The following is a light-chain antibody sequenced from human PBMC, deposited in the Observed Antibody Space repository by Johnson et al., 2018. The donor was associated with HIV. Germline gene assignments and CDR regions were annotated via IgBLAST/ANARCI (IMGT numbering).Light chain of an antibody. CDR3: GTWDSSLSAMG. CDR2: ESN. J-gene: IGLJ1*01. Sequence: QSVLTQPPSVSAAPGQKVTISCSGRSSNIGNNYVSWYQQLPGTAPKLLIYESNQRPSGIPDRFSGSKSGTSATLGITGLQTGDEADYYCGTWDSSLSAMGLGTGTKVTVL. CDR1: SSNIGNNY. V-gene: IGLV1-51*02.